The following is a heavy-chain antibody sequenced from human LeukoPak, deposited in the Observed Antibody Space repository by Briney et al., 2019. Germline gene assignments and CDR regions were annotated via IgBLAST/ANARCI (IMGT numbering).Heavy chain of an antibody. CDR1: GGTFSSYA. V-gene: IGHV1-69*04. CDR3: AREGDSRYCSGGSCYRSDNRFDP. Sequence: SVKVSCKASGGTFSSYAISWVRQAPGQGLEWMGRIIPILGIANYAQKFQGRVTITADKSTSTAYMELSSLRSEDTAVYYCAREGDSRYCSGGSCYRSDNRFDPWGQGTLVTVSS. CDR2: IIPILGIA. D-gene: IGHD2-15*01. J-gene: IGHJ5*02.